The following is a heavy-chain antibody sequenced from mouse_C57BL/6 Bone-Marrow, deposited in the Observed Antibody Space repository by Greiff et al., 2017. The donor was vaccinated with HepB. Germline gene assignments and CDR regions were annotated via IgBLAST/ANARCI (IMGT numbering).Heavy chain of an antibody. CDR3: ARYKDLRYFDV. CDR2: IRNKANGYTT. Sequence: EVKLMESGGGLVQPGGSLSLSCAASGFTFTDYYMSWVRQPPGKALEWLGFIRNKANGYTTEYSASVKGRFTISRDNSQSILYLQMNALRAEESATYYCARYKDLRYFDVWGTGTTVTVSS. CDR1: GFTFTDYY. V-gene: IGHV7-3*01. J-gene: IGHJ1*03.